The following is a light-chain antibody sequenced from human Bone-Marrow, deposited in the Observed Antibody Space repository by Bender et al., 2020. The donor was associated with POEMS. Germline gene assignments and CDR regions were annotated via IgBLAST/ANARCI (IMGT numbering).Light chain of an antibody. CDR2: GYN. J-gene: IGLJ3*02. CDR3: CSYAGSVWV. V-gene: IGLV1-40*01. CDR1: SSNTGSGYD. Sequence: QSVLTQPPSVSGAPGQRVTISCTGSSSNTGSGYDINWYQHLPGTAPKLLIYGYNNRPSGVPDRFSGSKSGNTASLTISGLQAEDEGDYYCCSYAGSVWVFGGGTKVTVL.